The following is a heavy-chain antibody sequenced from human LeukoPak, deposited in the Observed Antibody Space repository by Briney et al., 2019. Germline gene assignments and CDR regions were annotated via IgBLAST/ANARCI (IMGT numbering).Heavy chain of an antibody. CDR2: IYTSGST. D-gene: IGHD4-17*01. Sequence: SQTLTPTCTVSGGSISSGSYYWSWIRQPAGTGLEWIGRIYTSGSTNYNPSLKSRVTISLDTSKNQFSLKLSSVTTADTAVYYCANSIDFDYGDYYFDYWGQGALVTISS. CDR3: ANSIDFDYGDYYFDY. V-gene: IGHV4-61*02. J-gene: IGHJ4*02. CDR1: GGSISSGSYY.